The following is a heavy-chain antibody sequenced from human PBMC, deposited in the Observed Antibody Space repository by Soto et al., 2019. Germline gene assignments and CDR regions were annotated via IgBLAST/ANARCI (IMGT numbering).Heavy chain of an antibody. Sequence: PGGSLRLSCAASGFTFNTYGMHWVRQAPGKGLEWVAVISYDGSYKYYADSVKGRFTISRDNSKNTLHLQMNSLRVEDTAVYYCAKAQRGSGTPSAYCGQGTLVIVSS. CDR2: ISYDGSYK. CDR3: AKAQRGSGTPSAY. V-gene: IGHV3-30*18. CDR1: GFTFNTYG. J-gene: IGHJ4*02. D-gene: IGHD3-16*01.